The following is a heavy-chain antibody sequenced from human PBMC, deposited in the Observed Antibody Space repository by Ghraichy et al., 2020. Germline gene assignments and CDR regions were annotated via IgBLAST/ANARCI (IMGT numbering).Heavy chain of an antibody. CDR1: GNNFPRYD. V-gene: IGHV1-18*01. J-gene: IGHJ2*01. CDR3: ATVTEDWFFDL. CDR2: ISGYNDNT. Sequence: ASVKVSCKASGNNFPRYDVNWVRQAPGQGLEWIGGISGYNDNTNYAQQFQGRVTMTTDKSTNTAYMELNSLTSDDTAVYYCATVTEDWFFDLWGRGTLVTVSS.